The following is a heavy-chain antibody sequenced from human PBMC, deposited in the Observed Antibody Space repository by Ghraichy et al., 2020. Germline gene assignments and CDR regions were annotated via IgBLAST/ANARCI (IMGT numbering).Heavy chain of an antibody. Sequence: ISCAASGFTLSSYWMIWVRQAPGKGLEWVANINQDGSDKYYVDSVKGRFTISRDNAMNSLFLQMNGLRADDTAVYYCARAKTYYYDSSGFGRQFDYWGQGTLVTVSS. J-gene: IGHJ4*02. V-gene: IGHV3-7*01. CDR3: ARAKTYYYDSSGFGRQFDY. CDR1: GFTLSSYW. D-gene: IGHD3-22*01. CDR2: INQDGSDK.